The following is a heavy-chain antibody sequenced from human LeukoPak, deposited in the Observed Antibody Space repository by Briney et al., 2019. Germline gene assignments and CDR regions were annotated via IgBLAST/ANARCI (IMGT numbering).Heavy chain of an antibody. CDR2: INHSGST. D-gene: IGHD3-10*01. CDR3: ARVHSGRAQYYYYYVDV. Sequence: SETLSLTCAVYGGSFSGYYWSWIRQPPGKGLEWIGEINHSGSTKYNPSLKSRVTISVDTSKNQFSLKLSSVTAADTAVYYCARVHSGRAQYYYYYVDVWGKGTTVTISS. J-gene: IGHJ6*03. CDR1: GGSFSGYY. V-gene: IGHV4-34*01.